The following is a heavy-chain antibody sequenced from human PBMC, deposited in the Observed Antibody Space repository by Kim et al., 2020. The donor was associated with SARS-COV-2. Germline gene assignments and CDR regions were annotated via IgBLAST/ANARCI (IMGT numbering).Heavy chain of an antibody. CDR3: ARVEYSSSPRTDY. D-gene: IGHD6-6*01. V-gene: IGHV1-8*01. J-gene: IGHJ4*02. Sequence: YAQKFQGRVTMTRNTSISTAYMELSSLRSEDTAVYYCARVEYSSSPRTDYWGQGTLVTVSS.